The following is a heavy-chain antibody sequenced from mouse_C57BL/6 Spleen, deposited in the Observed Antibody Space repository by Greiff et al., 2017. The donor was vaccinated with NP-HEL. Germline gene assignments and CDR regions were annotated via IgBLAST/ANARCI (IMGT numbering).Heavy chain of an antibody. CDR3: ARHGSSYVWFAY. J-gene: IGHJ3*01. V-gene: IGHV2-2*01. D-gene: IGHD1-1*01. CDR2: IWSGGST. CDR1: GFSLTSYG. Sequence: VQLQESGPGLVQPSQSLSITCTVSGFSLTSYGVHWVRQSPGKGLEWLGVIWSGGSTDYNAAFISRLSISKDNSKSQVFFKMNSLQADDTAIYYCARHGSSYVWFAYWGQGTLVTVSA.